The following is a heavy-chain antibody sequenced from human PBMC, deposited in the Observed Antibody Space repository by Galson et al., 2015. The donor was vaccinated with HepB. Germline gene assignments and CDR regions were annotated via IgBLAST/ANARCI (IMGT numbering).Heavy chain of an antibody. CDR1: GFTFSIYG. V-gene: IGHV3-23*01. CDR2: ISGTGYST. J-gene: IGHJ4*02. Sequence: SLRLSCAASGFTFSIYGMSWVRQAPGKGLEWVSGISGTGYSTYYADSVKGRFTISRDISKNTLFLQMNSLRAEDTAVYYCAGDLAWLGGFDYWGQGTLVTVSS. CDR3: AGDLAWLGGFDY. D-gene: IGHD6-19*01.